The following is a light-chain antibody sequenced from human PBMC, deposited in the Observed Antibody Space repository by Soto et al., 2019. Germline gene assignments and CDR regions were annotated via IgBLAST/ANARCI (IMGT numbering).Light chain of an antibody. V-gene: IGKV2-30*01. CDR2: KVS. CDR1: QSLVYSDGNTY. CDR3: MQGTHWPPWT. J-gene: IGKJ1*01. Sequence: DVVMTQSPLSLPVTLGQPASISCRSSQSLVYSDGNTYLNWFQQRPGQSPRRLIYKVSNRDSGVPDRFSGRGSGTDFTLKISSVEAEDVGVYYCMQGTHWPPWTFGQGTKVEIK.